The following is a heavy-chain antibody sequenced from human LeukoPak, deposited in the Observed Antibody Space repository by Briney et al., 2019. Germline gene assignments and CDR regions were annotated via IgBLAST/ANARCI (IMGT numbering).Heavy chain of an antibody. J-gene: IGHJ4*02. CDR2: IYYSGST. CDR3: ARLYCSSTSCRAINY. V-gene: IGHV4-39*01. D-gene: IGHD2-2*01. Sequence: PSETLSLTCTVSGGSISSSSYYWGWIRQPPGKGLEWIGSIYYSGSTYYNPSLKSRVTISVDTSKNQFSLKLSSVTAADTAVYYCARLYCSSTSCRAINYWGQGTLVTVSS. CDR1: GGSISSSSYY.